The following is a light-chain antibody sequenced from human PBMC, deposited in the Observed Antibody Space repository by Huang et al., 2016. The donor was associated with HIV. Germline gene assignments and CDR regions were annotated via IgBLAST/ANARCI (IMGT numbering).Light chain of an antibody. CDR1: QGISSD. Sequence: EIVMTQSPATLSLSPGERATLSCRASQGISSDLAWYQQKPGQAPRLLIYGASTRATGSPGRFSGSVSETEFTLTSSSLQSEDCALYYCQQYTTWPPITFGQGTRLEIK. J-gene: IGKJ5*01. V-gene: IGKV3-15*01. CDR2: GAS. CDR3: QQYTTWPPIT.